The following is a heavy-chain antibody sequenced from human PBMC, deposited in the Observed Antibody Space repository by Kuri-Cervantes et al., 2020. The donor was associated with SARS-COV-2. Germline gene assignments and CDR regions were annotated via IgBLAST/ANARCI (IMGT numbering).Heavy chain of an antibody. Sequence: GSLRLSCTVSGGSISSSSYYWGWIRQPPGKGLEWIGSIYYSGSTYYNPSLKSRVTMSVDTSKNQFSLKLSSVTAADTAVYYCARRWWELPGAYWYFDLWGRGTLVTVSS. D-gene: IGHD1-26*01. J-gene: IGHJ2*01. V-gene: IGHV4-39*07. CDR2: IYYSGST. CDR1: GGSISSSSYY. CDR3: ARRWWELPGAYWYFDL.